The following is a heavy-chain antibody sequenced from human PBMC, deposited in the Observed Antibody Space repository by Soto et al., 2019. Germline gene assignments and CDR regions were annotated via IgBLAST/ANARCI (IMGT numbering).Heavy chain of an antibody. CDR1: RGSIRSFY. Sequence: PSETLSLTCTVSRGSIRSFYWSWIRQPAGKGLEWLGHIYTSGSTTYSPYLKSRVTMSRDTSKNQLSLRLRSVTAADTAVYYCAGLSGGSSFYAMDVWGQGTTVTVSS. V-gene: IGHV4-4*07. J-gene: IGHJ6*02. CDR2: IYTSGST. CDR3: AGLSGGSSFYAMDV. D-gene: IGHD2-15*01.